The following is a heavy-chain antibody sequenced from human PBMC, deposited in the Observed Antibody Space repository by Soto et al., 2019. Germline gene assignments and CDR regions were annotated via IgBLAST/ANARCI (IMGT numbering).Heavy chain of an antibody. D-gene: IGHD3-10*02. J-gene: IGHJ6*02. V-gene: IGHV3-7*01. CDR2: THQDETEK. Sequence: DVQLVESGGGLVQPGGSMRLSCAASGFTFPGYWMSWVRQAPGKGLEWVANTHQDETEKHYADSVRGRFTISRDNAKNVLYPQMNRLRGEDTADYYCALIGVRTLYNGLDVWGQGTTVTVSS. CDR1: GFTFPGYW. CDR3: ALIGVRTLYNGLDV.